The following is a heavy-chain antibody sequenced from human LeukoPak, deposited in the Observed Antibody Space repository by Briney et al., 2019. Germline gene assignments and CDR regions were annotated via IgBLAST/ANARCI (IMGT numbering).Heavy chain of an antibody. J-gene: IGHJ3*02. CDR2: IGTAGDT. V-gene: IGHV3-13*01. Sequence: GGSLRLSCAASGFTFSSYDMHWVRQATGKGLEWVSAIGTAGDTYYPGSVKGRFTISRENAKNSLYLQMNSLRAGDTAVYYCARGIYGDRNRAFDIWGQGTMVTVSS. CDR1: GFTFSSYD. D-gene: IGHD4-17*01. CDR3: ARGIYGDRNRAFDI.